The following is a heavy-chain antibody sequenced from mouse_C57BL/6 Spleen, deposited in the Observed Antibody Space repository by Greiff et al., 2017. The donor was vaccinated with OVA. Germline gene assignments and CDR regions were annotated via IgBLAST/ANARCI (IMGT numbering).Heavy chain of an antibody. Sequence: VKVVESGAELVKPGASVKISCKASGYAFSSYWMNWVKQRPGKGLEWLGQIYPGDGDTNYNGKFKGKATLTADKSSSTAYMQLSSLTSEDSAVYFCARHYYGSRFFYAMDDWGQGTSVTVSS. D-gene: IGHD1-1*01. CDR1: GYAFSSYW. J-gene: IGHJ4*01. CDR3: ARHYYGSRFFYAMDD. CDR2: IYPGDGDT. V-gene: IGHV1-80*01.